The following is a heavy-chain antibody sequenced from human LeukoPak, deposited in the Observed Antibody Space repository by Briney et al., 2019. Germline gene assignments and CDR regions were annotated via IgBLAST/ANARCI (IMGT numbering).Heavy chain of an antibody. CDR2: INPSGGST. J-gene: IGHJ4*02. CDR3: ARGRRILSDTSMSLEY. D-gene: IGHD5-18*01. Sequence: ASVKVSCKASGYTFTSYYMHWVRQAPGQGLEWMGIINPSGGSTSYTQKFQGRVTMTRDTSTSTVYMELSSLRSEDTAVYYCARGRRILSDTSMSLEYWGQGTLVTVSS. V-gene: IGHV1-46*01. CDR1: GYTFTSYY.